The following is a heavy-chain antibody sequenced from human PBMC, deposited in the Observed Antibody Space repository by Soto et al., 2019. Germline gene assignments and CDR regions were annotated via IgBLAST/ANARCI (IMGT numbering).Heavy chain of an antibody. CDR1: GCTFCDYA. Sequence: GGSLILSCTASGCTFCDYAMSWFRQAPGKGLEWVGFIRSKAYGGTTEYAASVKGRFTISRDDSKSIAYLQMNSLKTEDTAVYYCTRDSVSDFWSGYSDYYYGMDVWGQGTTVTVSS. CDR2: IRSKAYGGTT. CDR3: TRDSVSDFWSGYSDYYYGMDV. V-gene: IGHV3-49*03. J-gene: IGHJ6*02. D-gene: IGHD3-3*01.